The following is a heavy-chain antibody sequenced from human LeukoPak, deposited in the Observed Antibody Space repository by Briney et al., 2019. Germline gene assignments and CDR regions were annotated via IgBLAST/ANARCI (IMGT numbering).Heavy chain of an antibody. CDR3: ARVIQLWYFDY. J-gene: IGHJ4*02. Sequence: SQTLSLTCAVSGVSISSGGYSWSWIRQPPGKGLEWIGYIYHSGSTYYNPSLKSRVTISVDRSKNQFSLKLSSVTAADTAVYYCARVIQLWYFDYWGQGTLVTVSS. CDR2: IYHSGST. D-gene: IGHD5-18*01. CDR1: GVSISSGGYS. V-gene: IGHV4-30-2*01.